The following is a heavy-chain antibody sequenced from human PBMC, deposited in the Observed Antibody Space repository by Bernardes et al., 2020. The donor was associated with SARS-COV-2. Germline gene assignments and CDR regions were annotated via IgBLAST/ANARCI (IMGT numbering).Heavy chain of an antibody. CDR1: GGSISSIHW. Sequence: SETLYLTCAVSGGSISSIHWWTCVLQSPGKGLEWIGEIYYSGSTNFNPSLKSRVSISVDKSKNQFSLRLSSVTAADTAVYYCARDLRPYSSSSYYYGMDVWGQGTTVTVSS. J-gene: IGHJ6*02. CDR3: ARDLRPYSSSSYYYGMDV. V-gene: IGHV4-4*02. D-gene: IGHD6-13*01. CDR2: IYYSGST.